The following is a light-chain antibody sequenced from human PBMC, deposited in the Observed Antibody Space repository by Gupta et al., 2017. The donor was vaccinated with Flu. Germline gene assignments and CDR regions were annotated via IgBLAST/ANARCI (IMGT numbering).Light chain of an antibody. V-gene: IGLV1-44*01. Sequence: QSVLTQPPSASGTPGQRVTISCSGSSSNIGSNTVNWYHQVPGAAPKLLIHSNNQRPSGVPDRFSGSKSGTSASLAISGLQSEDEAEYYCAAWDDSLNGVVIGGGTKLTVL. CDR2: SNN. CDR1: SSNIGSNT. CDR3: AAWDDSLNGVV. J-gene: IGLJ2*01.